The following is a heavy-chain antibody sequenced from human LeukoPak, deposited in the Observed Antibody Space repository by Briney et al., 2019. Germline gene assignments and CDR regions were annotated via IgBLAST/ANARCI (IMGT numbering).Heavy chain of an antibody. CDR2: ISYDGSNK. Sequence: GGYLRLSCAASVVTFSSYTVHWVRQAPCKGLEWVGVISYDGSNKYYADSVKGRFTISRDNSKNALYLQMNSLRAEDTAVYYCARDKWDASSSGWYRPSRAYYFDYWGQGTLVTVSS. D-gene: IGHD6-19*01. J-gene: IGHJ4*02. V-gene: IGHV3-30-3*01. CDR3: ARDKWDASSSGWYRPSRAYYFDY. CDR1: VVTFSSYT.